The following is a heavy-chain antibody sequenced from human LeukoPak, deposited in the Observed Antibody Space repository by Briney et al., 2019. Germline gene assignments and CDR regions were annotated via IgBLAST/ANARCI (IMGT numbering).Heavy chain of an antibody. Sequence: ASVKVSCKAPGYTFTGYYMHWVRQAPGQGLEWMGRINPNSGGTNYAQKFQGRVTMTRDTSISTAYMELSRLRSDDTAVYYCAREGRYCSGGSCYSYWFDPWGQGTLVTVSS. V-gene: IGHV1-2*06. J-gene: IGHJ5*02. D-gene: IGHD2-15*01. CDR3: AREGRYCSGGSCYSYWFDP. CDR1: GYTFTGYY. CDR2: INPNSGGT.